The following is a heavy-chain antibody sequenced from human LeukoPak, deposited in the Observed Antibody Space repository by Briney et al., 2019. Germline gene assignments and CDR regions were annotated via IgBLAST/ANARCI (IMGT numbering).Heavy chain of an antibody. D-gene: IGHD3-22*01. CDR1: GFTFSTYW. V-gene: IGHV3-74*01. CDR3: ARAPSEIGGYYPEYFRH. Sequence: GGSLRLSCAASGFTFSTYWMHWVRQAPGKGLVWVSRIKSDGSTNYADSVKGRFTISRDNAKNTVSLQMNSLRPEDTGVYYCARAPSEIGGYYPEYFRHWGQGTLVTISP. J-gene: IGHJ1*01. CDR2: IKSDGST.